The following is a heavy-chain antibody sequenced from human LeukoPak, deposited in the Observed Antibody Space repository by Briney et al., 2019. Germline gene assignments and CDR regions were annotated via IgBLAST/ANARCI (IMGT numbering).Heavy chain of an antibody. CDR2: INHSGST. V-gene: IGHV4-34*01. Sequence: PSETLSLTCAVYGGSFSGYYWSWIRQPPGKGLEWIGEINHSGSTNYNPSLKSRVTISVDTSKNQFSLKLSSVTAADTAVYYCARDSYDVDTAMVRGFDPWGQGTLVTVSS. CDR1: GGSFSGYY. J-gene: IGHJ5*02. CDR3: ARDSYDVDTAMVRGFDP. D-gene: IGHD5-18*01.